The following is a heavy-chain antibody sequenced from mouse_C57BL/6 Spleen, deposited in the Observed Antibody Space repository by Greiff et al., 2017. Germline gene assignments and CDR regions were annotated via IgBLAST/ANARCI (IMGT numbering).Heavy chain of an antibody. D-gene: IGHD2-4*01. Sequence: QVQLKQSGPELVKPGASVKISCTASGYAFSSSWMNWVKQRPGKGLEWIGRIYPGDGDTKSNGKFKGKATLTADKSSSTAYMQLSSLTSEDSAVYFCAEDYAGEMGDWGQGTSVTVSS. V-gene: IGHV1-82*01. CDR2: IYPGDGDT. J-gene: IGHJ4*01. CDR3: AEDYAGEMGD. CDR1: GYAFSSSW.